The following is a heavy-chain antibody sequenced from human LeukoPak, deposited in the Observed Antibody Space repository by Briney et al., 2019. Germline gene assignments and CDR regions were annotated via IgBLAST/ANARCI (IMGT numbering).Heavy chain of an antibody. J-gene: IGHJ4*02. CDR2: YDPEDGET. CDR1: GYTLSDLN. Sequence: ASVKVSCKVSGYTLSDLNMHWVRRAPGKGLEWMGGYDPEDGETIFAQRFQGRVTMTEDTSADIAYMELSSLRSDDTAVFYCATEPNWGSGTGAWGQGTLVTVSS. V-gene: IGHV1-24*01. D-gene: IGHD3-16*01. CDR3: ATEPNWGSGTGA.